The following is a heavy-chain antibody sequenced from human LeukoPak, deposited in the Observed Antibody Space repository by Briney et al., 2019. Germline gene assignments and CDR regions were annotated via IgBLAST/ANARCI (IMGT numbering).Heavy chain of an antibody. CDR2: IYSGGNT. CDR3: ARRAGEYSHPYDY. V-gene: IGHV3-53*01. CDR1: GVTVSGHS. J-gene: IGHJ4*02. D-gene: IGHD4-17*01. Sequence: GSLRISCTDSGVTVSGHSLSWGRQGPVKGVEWVSFIYSGGNTHYSDSVKGRFTISRDNSKNTLYLQMNSLRADDTAVYYCARRAGEYSHPYDYWGQGTLVTVSS.